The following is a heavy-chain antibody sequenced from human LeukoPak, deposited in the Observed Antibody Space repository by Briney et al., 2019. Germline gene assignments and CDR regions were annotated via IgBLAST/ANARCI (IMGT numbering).Heavy chain of an antibody. J-gene: IGHJ4*02. CDR2: ISGSGDST. CDR1: GFTFSSYG. CDR3: AKDLHYGSADY. V-gene: IGHV3-23*01. D-gene: IGHD3-10*01. Sequence: GRSLRLSCAASGFTFSSYGMSWVRQAPGKGLEWVSAISGSGDSTYYADSVKGRFTISRDNAKNALYLQMNSLRAEDTAVYYCAKDLHYGSADYWGQGTLVTVSS.